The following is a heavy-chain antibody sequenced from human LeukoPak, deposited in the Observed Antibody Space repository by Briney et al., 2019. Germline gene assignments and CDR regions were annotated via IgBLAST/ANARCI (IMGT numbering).Heavy chain of an antibody. CDR2: ISSSGSTI. J-gene: IGHJ4*02. Sequence: PGGSLRFSCAASGFTFSSYEMNWVRQAPGKGLEWVSYISSSGSTIYYADSVKGRFTISRGNSKNTLYLQVNSLRAEDTAVYYCARVGEGRIQLWAFDYWGQGTLVTVSS. V-gene: IGHV3-48*03. CDR1: GFTFSSYE. D-gene: IGHD5-18*01. CDR3: ARVGEGRIQLWAFDY.